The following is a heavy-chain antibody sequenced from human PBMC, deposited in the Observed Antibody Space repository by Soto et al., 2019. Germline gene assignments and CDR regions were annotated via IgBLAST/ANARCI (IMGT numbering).Heavy chain of an antibody. Sequence: SETLSLTCAVYGGSFSGYYWSWIRQPPGKGLEWIGEINHSGSTNYNPSLKSRVTISVDTSKNQSSLKLSSVTAADTAVYYCARGPRLNRYGSGSYYKDYGMDVWGQGTTVTVSS. V-gene: IGHV4-34*01. CDR3: ARGPRLNRYGSGSYYKDYGMDV. J-gene: IGHJ6*02. CDR2: INHSGST. CDR1: GGSFSGYY. D-gene: IGHD3-10*01.